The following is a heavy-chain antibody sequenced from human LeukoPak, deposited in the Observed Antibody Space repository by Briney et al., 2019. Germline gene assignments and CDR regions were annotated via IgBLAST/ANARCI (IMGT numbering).Heavy chain of an antibody. J-gene: IGHJ6*02. Sequence: GGSLRLSCAASGFTFSSYAMSWVRQAPGKGLEWVSAISGSGGSTYYADSVKGRFTISRDNAKNTLYLQMNSLRAEDTAVYYCAREYYYDSSGLYYYGMDVWGQGTTVTVSS. CDR1: GFTFSSYA. CDR3: AREYYYDSSGLYYYGMDV. D-gene: IGHD3-22*01. CDR2: ISGSGGST. V-gene: IGHV3-23*01.